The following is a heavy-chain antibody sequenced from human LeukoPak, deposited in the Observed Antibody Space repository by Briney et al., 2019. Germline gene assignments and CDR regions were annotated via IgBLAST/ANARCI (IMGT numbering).Heavy chain of an antibody. CDR3: ARDLGSLRSSYWYFDL. V-gene: IGHV3-21*01. CDR2: ISSSSSYI. CDR1: GFTFSSYS. D-gene: IGHD5-12*01. Sequence: GGSLRLSCAASGFTFSSYSMNWVRQAPGKGLEWASSISSSSSYIYYADSVKGRFTISRDNAKNSLYLQMNSLRAEDTAVYYCARDLGSLRSSYWYFDLWGRGTLVTVSS. J-gene: IGHJ2*01.